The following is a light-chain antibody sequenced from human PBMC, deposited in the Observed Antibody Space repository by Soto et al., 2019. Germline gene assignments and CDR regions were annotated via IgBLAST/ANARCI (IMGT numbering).Light chain of an antibody. J-gene: IGKJ4*01. CDR2: DAS. Sequence: EIVLTQSPATLSLYPGERATLSCRASQSVSSCLAWYQQKPGQAPRLLIYDASNRATGIPARFSGSGSGTDFTLTISSLEPEDFAVYYCKQRSNWPPLPFGGGTKVDIK. CDR3: KQRSNWPPLP. V-gene: IGKV3-11*01. CDR1: QSVSSC.